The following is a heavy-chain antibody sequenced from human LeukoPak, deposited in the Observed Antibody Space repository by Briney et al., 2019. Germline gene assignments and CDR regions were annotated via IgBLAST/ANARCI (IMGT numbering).Heavy chain of an antibody. CDR1: GFTFSSYG. D-gene: IGHD6-13*01. CDR3: AKDRSGSWSFDY. V-gene: IGHV3-30*18. CDR2: ISYNGNNK. Sequence: GGSLRLSCAASGFTFSSYGMHWVRQAPGKGLEWVAVISYNGNNKEYADSVKGRFTISRDNSKNTLYLQMNSLRAEDTAVYYCAKDRSGSWSFDYRGLGTLVTVSS. J-gene: IGHJ4*02.